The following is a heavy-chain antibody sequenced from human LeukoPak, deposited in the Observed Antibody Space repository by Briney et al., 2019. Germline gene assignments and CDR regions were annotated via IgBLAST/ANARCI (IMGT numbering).Heavy chain of an antibody. CDR1: GGSFSGYY. CDR2: INHSGST. V-gene: IGHV4-34*01. J-gene: IGHJ4*02. Sequence: SETLSLTCAVYGGSFSGYYWGWIRQPPGKGLEWIGEINHSGSTNYNPSLKSRVTISVDTSKNQFSLKLSSVTAADTAVYYCARSHLTTLNYYDYWGQGTLVTVSS. CDR3: ARSHLTTLNYYDY. D-gene: IGHD4-17*01.